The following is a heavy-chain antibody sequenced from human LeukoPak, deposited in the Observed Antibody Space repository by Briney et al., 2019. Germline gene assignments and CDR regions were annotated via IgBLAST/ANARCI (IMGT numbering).Heavy chain of an antibody. J-gene: IGHJ4*02. V-gene: IGHV1-2*02. CDR3: ARGPPPLFCGGDCPTFDY. Sequence: GASVKVSCKASGYTFTGYYMHWVRQAPGQGLEWMGWINPNSGGTNYAQKFQGRVTMTRDTSISTAYMELSRLRSDNTAVYYCARGPPPLFCGGDCPTFDYWGQGTLVTVSS. D-gene: IGHD2-21*01. CDR2: INPNSGGT. CDR1: GYTFTGYY.